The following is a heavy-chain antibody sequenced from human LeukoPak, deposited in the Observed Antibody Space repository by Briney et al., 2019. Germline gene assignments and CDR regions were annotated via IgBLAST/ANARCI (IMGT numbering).Heavy chain of an antibody. CDR3: ARHYYGSAFDI. V-gene: IGHV4-59*08. J-gene: IGHJ3*02. CDR1: GGSISSYY. CDR2: IYYSGST. Sequence: SETLSLTCTVSGGSISSYYWSWIRQPPGKGLEWIGYIYYSGSTNYNPSLKSRVTISVDTSKNQFSLKLSSVTAADTAVYYCARHYYGSAFDIWGQGTMVTVSS. D-gene: IGHD3-22*01.